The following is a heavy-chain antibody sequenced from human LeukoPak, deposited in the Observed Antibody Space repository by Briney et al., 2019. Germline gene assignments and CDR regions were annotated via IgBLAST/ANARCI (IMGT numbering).Heavy chain of an antibody. CDR3: ARDPPSRGTRYFDY. CDR1: GFIFSNYE. D-gene: IGHD3-16*01. Sequence: GGSLRLSCAASGFIFSNYEMNWVRQVPGKGLEWISYINTGGSPIKYADSVKGRFTVSRDNAKNSLYLQMDSLRVEDTAVYYCARDPPSRGTRYFDYWGQGILVTVSS. V-gene: IGHV3-48*03. J-gene: IGHJ4*02. CDR2: INTGGSPI.